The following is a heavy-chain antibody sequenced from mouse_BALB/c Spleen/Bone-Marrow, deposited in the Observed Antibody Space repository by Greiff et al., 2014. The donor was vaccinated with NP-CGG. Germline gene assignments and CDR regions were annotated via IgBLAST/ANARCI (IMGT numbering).Heavy chain of an antibody. CDR3: ARETTRGAMDY. J-gene: IGHJ4*01. V-gene: IGHV5-15*02. Sequence: EVKLVESGGALVQPGGSRKLSCAASGFTFSDYGMAWVRQAPGKGPEWVAFISNLAYSIYYTDTVTGRFTISRENAKNTLYLEISSLRSEDTAMYYCARETTRGAMDYWGQGTSVTVSS. D-gene: IGHD2-1*01. CDR2: ISNLAYSI. CDR1: GFTFSDYG.